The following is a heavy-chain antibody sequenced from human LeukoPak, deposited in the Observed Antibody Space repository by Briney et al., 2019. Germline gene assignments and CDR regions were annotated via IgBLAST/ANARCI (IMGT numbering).Heavy chain of an antibody. CDR2: IYTSGST. Sequence: SETLSFTCTVSGGSISSYYWSWIRQPAGKGLEWIGRIYTSGSTNYNPSLKSRVTMSVDTSKNQFSLKLSSVTAADTAVYYCAYTYYDFWSGYFFDYWGQGTLVTVSS. J-gene: IGHJ4*02. CDR1: GGSISSYY. D-gene: IGHD3-3*01. CDR3: AYTYYDFWSGYFFDY. V-gene: IGHV4-4*07.